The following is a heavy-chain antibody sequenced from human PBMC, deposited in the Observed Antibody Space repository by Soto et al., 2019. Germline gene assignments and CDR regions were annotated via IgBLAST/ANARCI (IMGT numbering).Heavy chain of an antibody. Sequence: EVQLVESGGGLVQPGESLRLSCAASGFTFSSYWMHWVRQPPGKGLVWVSRINSDGSSTSYAGSVKGRFTISRDNATNTLYLQMNSLRAEDTAVYYCVRTSLVVAAATREDSWGQGTLVTVSS. CDR3: VRTSLVVAAATREDS. D-gene: IGHD2-15*01. J-gene: IGHJ4*02. CDR2: INSDGSST. V-gene: IGHV3-74*01. CDR1: GFTFSSYW.